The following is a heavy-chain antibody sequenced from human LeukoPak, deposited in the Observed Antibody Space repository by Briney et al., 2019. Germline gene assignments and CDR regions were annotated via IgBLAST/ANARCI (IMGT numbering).Heavy chain of an antibody. CDR3: AKIVARIGSNYYYGMDV. CDR1: GFTFDDYA. Sequence: GGSLRLSCAASGFTFDDYAMYWVRQAPGKGLEWVSDISWNSGSIGYADSVKGRFTISRDNAKNSLYLQMNSLRAEDTALYYCAKIVARIGSNYYYGMDVWGQGTTVTVSS. V-gene: IGHV3-9*01. CDR2: ISWNSGSI. J-gene: IGHJ6*02. D-gene: IGHD5-12*01.